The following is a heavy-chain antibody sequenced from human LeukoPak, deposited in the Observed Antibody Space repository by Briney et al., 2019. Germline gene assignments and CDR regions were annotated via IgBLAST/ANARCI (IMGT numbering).Heavy chain of an antibody. CDR1: GGSFSGYY. D-gene: IGHD6-6*01. CDR3: ARVIAARPLPVLNWFDP. Sequence: SETLSLTCAVYGGSFSGYYWSWIRQPPGKGLEWIGEISHSGSTNYNPSLKSRVTISVDTSKNQFSLKLSSVTAADTAVYYCARVIAARPLPVLNWFDPWGQGTLVTVSS. V-gene: IGHV4-34*01. CDR2: ISHSGST. J-gene: IGHJ5*02.